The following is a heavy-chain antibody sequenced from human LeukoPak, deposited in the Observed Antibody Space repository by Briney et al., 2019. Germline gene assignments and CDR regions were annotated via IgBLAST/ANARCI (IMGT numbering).Heavy chain of an antibody. D-gene: IGHD6-19*01. CDR2: ISSSSYI. CDR1: GFTFSSYS. CDR3: ARDYPREQWLARSVYFDY. J-gene: IGHJ4*02. Sequence: GGSLRLSCAASGFTFSSYSMNWVRQAPGKGLEWVSSISSSSYIYYADSVKGRFTISRDNAKNSLYLQMNSLRAEDTAVYYCARDYPREQWLARSVYFDYWGQGTLVTVSS. V-gene: IGHV3-21*01.